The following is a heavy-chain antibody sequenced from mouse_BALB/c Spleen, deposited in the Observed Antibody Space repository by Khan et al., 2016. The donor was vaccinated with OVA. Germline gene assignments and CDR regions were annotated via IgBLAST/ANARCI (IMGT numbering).Heavy chain of an antibody. CDR3: ARSAYRYAFVY. CDR2: IIYTGYT. CDR1: GDSITTGY. J-gene: IGHJ3*01. D-gene: IGHD2-14*01. Sequence: EVQLQESGPSLVKPSQTLSLTCSVTGDSITTGYWNWIRKFPGNNLEYMGYIIYTGYTYYNPSLKSRISITRHTSNNQYYLQLNSVTDEYTATYYCARSAYRYAFVYWGQGTLVTVSA. V-gene: IGHV3-8*02.